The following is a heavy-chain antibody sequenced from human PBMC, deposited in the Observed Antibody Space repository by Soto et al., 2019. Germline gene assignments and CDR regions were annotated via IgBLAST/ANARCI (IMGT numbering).Heavy chain of an antibody. Sequence: SETLSLTCSVSGASISSYYWTWIRQPPGKGLEWIGYVYYSGSTKYNPALKSRVSISVDTSKKQVSLKLSSVTAADTAVYYCARAVPRYNWNDRDYDYNHMDVWGQGATVTVSS. CDR3: ARAVPRYNWNDRDYDYNHMDV. CDR1: GASISSYY. J-gene: IGHJ6*02. D-gene: IGHD1-1*01. CDR2: VYYSGST. V-gene: IGHV4-59*01.